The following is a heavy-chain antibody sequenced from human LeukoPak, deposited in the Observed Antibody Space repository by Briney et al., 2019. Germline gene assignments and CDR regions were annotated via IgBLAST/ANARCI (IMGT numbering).Heavy chain of an antibody. D-gene: IGHD2-8*02. CDR3: AKPRTTGLGWAQFDY. J-gene: IGHJ4*02. V-gene: IGHV3-23*01. CDR1: GLSFSDYW. Sequence: GGSLRLSCVGSGLSFSDYWMNWVRQAPGKGLEWVSGFDGNGPNTYYADSVKGRWTISRDNSRNTLYLEMNSLRPEDTAIYYCAKPRTTGLGWAQFDYWGQGSLVTVSS. CDR2: FDGNGPNT.